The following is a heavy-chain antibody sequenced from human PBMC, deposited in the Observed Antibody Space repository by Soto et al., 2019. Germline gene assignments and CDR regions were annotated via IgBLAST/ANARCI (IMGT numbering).Heavy chain of an antibody. CDR2: IYYSGST. D-gene: IGHD6-19*01. J-gene: IGHJ6*03. CDR3: ARRGTVAAPYYYYMDV. CDR1: GGSISSYY. Sequence: QVQLQESGPGLVKPSETLSLTCTVSGGSISSYYWSWIRQPPGKGLEWIGYIYYSGSTNYNPSLKSRVTISVDTSKNQFSLKLSSVTAADTAVYYCARRGTVAAPYYYYMDVWGKGTTVTVSS. V-gene: IGHV4-59*08.